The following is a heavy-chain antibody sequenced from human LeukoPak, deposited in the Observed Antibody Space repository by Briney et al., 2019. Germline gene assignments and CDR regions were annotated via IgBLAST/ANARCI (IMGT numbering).Heavy chain of an antibody. J-gene: IGHJ5*02. D-gene: IGHD3-10*01. Sequence: KSSETLSLTCTVSGGSISSYYWSWIRQPAGKGLEWIGRIYTSGSTNYNPSLKSRVTMSVDTSKNQFSLKLSSVTAADTAVYYCARESITMVRGVRNWFDPWGQGTLVTVSS. CDR3: ARESITMVRGVRNWFDP. CDR2: IYTSGST. CDR1: GGSISSYY. V-gene: IGHV4-4*07.